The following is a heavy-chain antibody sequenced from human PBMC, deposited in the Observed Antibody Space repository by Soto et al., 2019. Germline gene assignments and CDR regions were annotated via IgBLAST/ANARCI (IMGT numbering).Heavy chain of an antibody. J-gene: IGHJ4*02. CDR2: IYYSGST. Sequence: PSETLSLTCTVAGGSGSSGSYCWSWIRQPPGKGLEWIGYIYYSGSTNYNPSLKSRVTISVDTSKNQFSLKLSSVTAADTAVYYCARVELNWDSSGYYRKRFDYWGQGTLVTVSS. D-gene: IGHD3-22*01. V-gene: IGHV4-61*01. CDR3: ARVELNWDSSGYYRKRFDY. CDR1: GGSGSSGSYC.